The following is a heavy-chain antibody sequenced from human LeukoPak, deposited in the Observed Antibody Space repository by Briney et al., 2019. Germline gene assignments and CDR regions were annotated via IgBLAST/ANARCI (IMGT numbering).Heavy chain of an antibody. CDR3: AREYYYDSSGYPPLRFDP. Sequence: ASVKVSCKASGGTFSSYAISWVRQAPGQGLEWMGRIIPILGIANYAQKFQGRVTITADKSTSTAYMELSSLRSEDTAVYYCAREYYYDSSGYPPLRFDPWGQGTLVTVSS. J-gene: IGHJ5*02. V-gene: IGHV1-69*04. D-gene: IGHD3-22*01. CDR1: GGTFSSYA. CDR2: IIPILGIA.